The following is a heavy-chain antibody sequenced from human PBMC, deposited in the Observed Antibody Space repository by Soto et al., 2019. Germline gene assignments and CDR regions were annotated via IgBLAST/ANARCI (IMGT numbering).Heavy chain of an antibody. CDR3: ARLKTYDVLNKSDY. J-gene: IGHJ4*02. V-gene: IGHV4-4*02. D-gene: IGHD3-9*01. Sequence: PSETLSLTCFVYGTSISSTYWCTWVRQSPGKGLEWIGEIHHTGGTNYNPALKTRLTISVDKANNQFSLTLSSVTAADSAVYYCARLKTYDVLNKSDYWGQGSLVTVSS. CDR2: IHHTGGT. CDR1: GTSISSTYW.